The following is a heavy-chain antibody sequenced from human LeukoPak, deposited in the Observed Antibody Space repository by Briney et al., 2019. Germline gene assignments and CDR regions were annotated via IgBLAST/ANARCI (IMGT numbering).Heavy chain of an antibody. CDR2: IYYSGST. J-gene: IGHJ3*02. V-gene: IGHV4-30-4*01. CDR1: GGSISSGDYC. D-gene: IGHD7-27*01. CDR3: ARDGPQLGVQKRGAFDI. Sequence: SETLSLTCTVSGGSISSGDYCWSWIRQPPGKGLEWIGYIYYSGSTYYNPSLKSRVTISVDTSKNQFSLKLSSVTAADTAVYYCARDGPQLGVQKRGAFDIWGQGTMVTVSS.